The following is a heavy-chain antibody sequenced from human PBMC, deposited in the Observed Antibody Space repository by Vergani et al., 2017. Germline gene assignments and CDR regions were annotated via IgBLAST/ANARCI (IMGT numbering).Heavy chain of an antibody. CDR3: ARDGDRITMVRDFDY. J-gene: IGHJ4*02. Sequence: EVQLVESGGGLVQPGGSLRLSCAASGFTFSSYWMSWVRQAPGKGLEWVANIKQDGSEKYYVDSVKGRFTISRDNAKNSLYLQMNSLRAEDTAVYYCARDGDRITMVRDFDYWGQGTLVTVSS. D-gene: IGHD3-10*01. CDR2: IKQDGSEK. CDR1: GFTFSSYW. V-gene: IGHV3-7*01.